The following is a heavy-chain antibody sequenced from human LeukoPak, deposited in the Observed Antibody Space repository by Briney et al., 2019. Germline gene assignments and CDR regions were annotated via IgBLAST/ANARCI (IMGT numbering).Heavy chain of an antibody. Sequence: GGSLRLSCAASGFTVSSNYMSWVRQAPGKGLEWVSVIYSGGSTYCADSVKGRFTISRDSSKNTLYLQMNSLRAEDTAVYYCARAAVGTLFGVVPYFDYWGQGTLVTVSS. CDR3: ARAAVGTLFGVVPYFDY. V-gene: IGHV3-53*01. D-gene: IGHD3-3*01. CDR1: GFTVSSNY. CDR2: IYSGGST. J-gene: IGHJ4*02.